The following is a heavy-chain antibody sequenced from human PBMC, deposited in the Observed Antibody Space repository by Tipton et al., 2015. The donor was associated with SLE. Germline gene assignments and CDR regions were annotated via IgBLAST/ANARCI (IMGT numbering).Heavy chain of an antibody. Sequence: SLRLSCAAFGFTFSSYAMSWVRQAPGKGLEWVSALSGSGGSTYYADSVKGRFTISRDNAKNSLYLQMNSLRAEDTAVYYCARDKAGDWYFDLWGRGTLVTVSS. J-gene: IGHJ2*01. V-gene: IGHV3-23*01. CDR1: GFTFSSYA. CDR2: LSGSGGST. D-gene: IGHD1-26*01. CDR3: ARDKAGDWYFDL.